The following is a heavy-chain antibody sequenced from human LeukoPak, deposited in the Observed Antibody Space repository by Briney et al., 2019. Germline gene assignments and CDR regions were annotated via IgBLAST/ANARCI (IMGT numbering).Heavy chain of an antibody. V-gene: IGHV3-33*06. CDR2: IWYDGSNK. J-gene: IGHJ4*02. Sequence: PGGSLRLSCAASGFPFSSYGMHWVRQSPGKGLEWVAVIWYDGSNKYYADSVKGRFTISRDNSKNTLYLQMNSLRAEDTAVYYCAKDSYYDSSGYYRWGQGTLVTVSS. D-gene: IGHD3-22*01. CDR1: GFPFSSYG. CDR3: AKDSYYDSSGYYR.